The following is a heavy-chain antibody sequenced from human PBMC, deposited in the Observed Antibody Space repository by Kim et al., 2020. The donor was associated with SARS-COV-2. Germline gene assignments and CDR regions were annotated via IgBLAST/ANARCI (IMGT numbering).Heavy chain of an antibody. Sequence: ASVKVSCKASGYTFTSYDINWVRQATGQGLEWMGWMNPNSGNTGYAQKFQGRVTMTRNTSISTAYMELSSLRSEDTAVYYCAREGGQYSSSWFGDYYYYYGMDVWGQGTTVTVSS. CDR1: GYTFTSYD. D-gene: IGHD6-13*01. CDR3: AREGGQYSSSWFGDYYYYYGMDV. J-gene: IGHJ6*02. CDR2: MNPNSGNT. V-gene: IGHV1-8*01.